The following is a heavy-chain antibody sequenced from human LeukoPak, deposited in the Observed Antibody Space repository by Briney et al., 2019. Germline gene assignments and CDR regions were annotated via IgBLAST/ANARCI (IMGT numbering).Heavy chain of an antibody. CDR2: ISGGGAKR. J-gene: IGHJ3*02. D-gene: IGHD3-10*01. V-gene: IGHV3-23*01. Sequence: GGSLRLSCAASGFTFDNYAMNWVRQAPGKGLEWVSYISGGGAKRHYSDSVKGRFTISRDNPKNTLYLQINNLRAEDTAMYYCAKCSPGYYNDAFDIWGRGTMVTVSS. CDR1: GFTFDNYA. CDR3: AKCSPGYYNDAFDI.